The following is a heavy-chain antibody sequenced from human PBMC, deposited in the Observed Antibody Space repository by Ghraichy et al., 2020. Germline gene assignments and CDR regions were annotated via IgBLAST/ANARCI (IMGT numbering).Heavy chain of an antibody. CDR1: GFTVSSNH. V-gene: IGHV3-53*01. Sequence: GESLNISCAASGFTVSSNHMSWVRQAPGKGLEWVSVIYSGGSPYYADSVKGRFTISRDNSKNTLYLQMDSLRAEDTAVYYCASGSARSGYYYADYWGQGTLVTVSS. D-gene: IGHD3-22*01. J-gene: IGHJ4*02. CDR3: ASGSARSGYYYADY. CDR2: IYSGGSP.